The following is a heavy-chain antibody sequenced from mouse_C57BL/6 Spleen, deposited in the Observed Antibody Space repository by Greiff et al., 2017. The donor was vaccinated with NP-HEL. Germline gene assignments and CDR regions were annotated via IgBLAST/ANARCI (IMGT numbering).Heavy chain of an antibody. J-gene: IGHJ2*01. CDR3: ARLGYYFDY. CDR2: IRNKANGYTT. CDR1: GFTFTDYY. Sequence: EVHLVESGGGLVQPGGSLSLSCAASGFTFTDYYMSWVRQPPGKALEWLGFIRNKANGYTTEYSASVKGRFTISRDNSQSILYLQMNALRAEDSATYYCARLGYYFDYWGQGTTLTVSS. V-gene: IGHV7-3*01.